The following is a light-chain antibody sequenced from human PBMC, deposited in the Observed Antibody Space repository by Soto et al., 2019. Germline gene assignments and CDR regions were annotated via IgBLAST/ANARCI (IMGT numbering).Light chain of an antibody. CDR3: ATWDDSLKGWV. Sequence: QAVVTQPPSASGTPGQRVTISCSGSHSSIGSNTVSWYQQFPGTAPRLLIYSDDQRPSGVPDRFSGSKSGTSASLAISGLQSEDEADYYCATWDDSLKGWVIGGGTKLPVL. V-gene: IGLV1-44*01. CDR2: SDD. J-gene: IGLJ3*02. CDR1: HSSIGSNT.